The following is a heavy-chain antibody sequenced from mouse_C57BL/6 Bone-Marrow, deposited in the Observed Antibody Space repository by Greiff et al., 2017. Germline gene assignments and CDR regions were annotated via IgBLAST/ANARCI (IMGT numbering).Heavy chain of an antibody. CDR2: ISAGGSYT. J-gene: IGHJ4*01. D-gene: IGHD1-1*01. CDR1: GFTFSSYA. Sequence: EVQRVESGGGLVKPGGSLKLSCAASGFTFSSYAMSWVRQTPEKRLEWVATISAGGSYTYYPDNVKGRFTISRDNAKNNLYLQMSHLKSEDTAMYYCARKDYYGSSYAMDYWGQGTSVTVSS. CDR3: ARKDYYGSSYAMDY. V-gene: IGHV5-4*01.